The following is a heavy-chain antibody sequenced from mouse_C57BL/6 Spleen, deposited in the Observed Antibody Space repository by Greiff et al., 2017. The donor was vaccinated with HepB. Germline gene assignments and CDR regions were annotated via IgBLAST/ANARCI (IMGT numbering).Heavy chain of an antibody. CDR1: GFNIKDDY. CDR2: IDPENGDT. V-gene: IGHV14-4*01. Sequence: EVQLQQSGAELVRPGASVKLSCTASGFNIKDDYMHWVKQRPEQGLEWIGWIDPENGDTEYASKFQGKATITADTSSNTAYLQLSSLTSEDTAVYYCTRKAGYLFDYWGQGTTLTVSS. D-gene: IGHD5-1*01. CDR3: TRKAGYLFDY. J-gene: IGHJ2*01.